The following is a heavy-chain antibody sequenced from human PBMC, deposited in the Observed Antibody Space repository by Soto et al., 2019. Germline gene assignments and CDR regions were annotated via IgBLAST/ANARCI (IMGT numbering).Heavy chain of an antibody. J-gene: IGHJ5*02. D-gene: IGHD6-19*01. Sequence: ETLSVTGSVSGGSISSSNWWSWVRQPPGKGLEWIVEIYHSGSTNYNPSLKSRVTISVDKSKNQFSLKLSSVTAADTAVYYCARVVFRGSSNNWFDPWGQGTLVTVYS. CDR1: GGSISSSNW. CDR2: IYHSGST. CDR3: ARVVFRGSSNNWFDP. V-gene: IGHV4-4*02.